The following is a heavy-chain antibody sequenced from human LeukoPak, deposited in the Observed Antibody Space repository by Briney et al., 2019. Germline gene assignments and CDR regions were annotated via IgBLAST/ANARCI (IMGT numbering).Heavy chain of an antibody. CDR3: AKDGYPSYYYGSGSYYGYYYYYMDV. J-gene: IGHJ6*03. CDR1: GFTFSVYG. Sequence: PGGSLRLSCAASGFTFSVYGMHWVRQAPGKGLEWVAFIRYDGSNKYYADSVKGRFTISRDNSKNTLYLQMNSLRAEDTAVYYCAKDGYPSYYYGSGSYYGYYYYYMDVWGKGTTVTISS. CDR2: IRYDGSNK. D-gene: IGHD3-10*01. V-gene: IGHV3-30*02.